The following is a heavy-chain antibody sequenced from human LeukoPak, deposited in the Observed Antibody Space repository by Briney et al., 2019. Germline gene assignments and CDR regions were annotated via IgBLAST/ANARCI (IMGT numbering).Heavy chain of an antibody. CDR2: INPNSGGT. D-gene: IGHD6-19*01. CDR1: GYTFTGYY. V-gene: IGHV1-2*02. CDR3: ARVKPFSNGWDYDY. Sequence: ASVKVSCKASGYTFTGYYMHWVRQAPGQGLEWMGWINPNSGGTNYAQKFQGRVTMTRDTSISTAYMELSRLRSDDTAVYYCARVKPFSNGWDYDYWGQGTLVTVSS. J-gene: IGHJ4*02.